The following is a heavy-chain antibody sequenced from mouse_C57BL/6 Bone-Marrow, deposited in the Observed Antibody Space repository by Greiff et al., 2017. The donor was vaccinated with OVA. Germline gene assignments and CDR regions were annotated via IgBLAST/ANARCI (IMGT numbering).Heavy chain of an antibody. J-gene: IGHJ4*01. CDR2: IYPRSGNT. Sequence: VKLQQSGAELARPGASVKLSCKASGYTFTSYGISWVKQRTGQGLEWIGEIYPRSGNTYYNEKFKGKATLTADKSSSTAYMELRSLTSEDSAVYFCARGDSYGSSYWAMDYWGQGTSVTVSS. CDR1: GYTFTSYG. V-gene: IGHV1-81*01. D-gene: IGHD1-1*01. CDR3: ARGDSYGSSYWAMDY.